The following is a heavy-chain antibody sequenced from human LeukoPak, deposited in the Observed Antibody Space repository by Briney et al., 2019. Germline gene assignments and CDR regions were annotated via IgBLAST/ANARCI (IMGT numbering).Heavy chain of an antibody. J-gene: IGHJ3*02. CDR1: GFTFSSYG. CDR3: ARIHSLYYYDSSGYGAFDI. Sequence: PGGSLRLSCAASGFTFSSYGMHWVRQAPGKRLEWVAVIWNDGSNKYYADSVKGRFTISRDNSKNTLYLQMNSLRAEDTAVYYCARIHSLYYYDSSGYGAFDIWGQGTMVTVSS. D-gene: IGHD3-22*01. V-gene: IGHV3-33*01. CDR2: IWNDGSNK.